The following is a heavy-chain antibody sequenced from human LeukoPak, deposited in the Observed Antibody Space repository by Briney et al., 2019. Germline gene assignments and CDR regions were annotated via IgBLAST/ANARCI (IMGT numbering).Heavy chain of an antibody. J-gene: IGHJ4*02. CDR3: ARDGGIAVAGEILVY. D-gene: IGHD6-19*01. Sequence: SVKVSCKASGGTFSSYAISWVRQAPGQGLEWMGRIIPIFGTANYAQKFQGRVTITTDESTSTAYMGLSSLRSEDTAVYYCARDGGIAVAGEILVYWGQGTLVTVSS. CDR1: GGTFSSYA. CDR2: IIPIFGTA. V-gene: IGHV1-69*05.